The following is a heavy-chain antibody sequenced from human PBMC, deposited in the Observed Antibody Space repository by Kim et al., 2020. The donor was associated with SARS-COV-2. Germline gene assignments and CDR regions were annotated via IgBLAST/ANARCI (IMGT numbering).Heavy chain of an antibody. J-gene: IGHJ6*02. V-gene: IGHV1-2*06. CDR1: GYTFTGYY. CDR3: ARDLDIVVVPAADIGYYYYGMDV. CDR2: INPNSGGT. Sequence: ASVKVSCKASGYTFTGYYMHWVRQAPGQGLEWMGRINPNSGGTNYAQKFQGRVTMTRDTSISTAYMELSRLRSDDTAVYYCARDLDIVVVPAADIGYYYYGMDVWGQGTTVTVSS. D-gene: IGHD2-2*01.